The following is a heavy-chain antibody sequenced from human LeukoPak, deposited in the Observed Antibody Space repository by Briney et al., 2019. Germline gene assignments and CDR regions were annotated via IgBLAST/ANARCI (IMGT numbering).Heavy chain of an antibody. Sequence: GALRLSCVASGFGFNNYAMNWVRPAPGKGLGWVSLIICSSGTTFYSDSVKGRFTISRDKSKSTLYLQMNSLRAEDTAVYYCAKGAYDYIEIAYFDYWGQGSLVTVSS. CDR2: IICSSGTT. J-gene: IGHJ4*02. CDR3: AKGAYDYIEIAYFDY. CDR1: GFGFNNYA. V-gene: IGHV3-23*01. D-gene: IGHD5-12*01.